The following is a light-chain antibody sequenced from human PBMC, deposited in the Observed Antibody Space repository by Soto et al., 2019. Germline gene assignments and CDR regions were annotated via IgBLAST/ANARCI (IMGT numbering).Light chain of an antibody. Sequence: SYELTQPPSVSVAPGNTARITCGGNNIGSKSVHWYQQKPGQAPVLVIYYDSDRPSGIPERFSGSNSGNTATLTISMVEAGDEADYYCQVWDSSSDHVVFGGGTKLTVL. V-gene: IGLV3-21*04. CDR3: QVWDSSSDHVV. CDR2: YDS. CDR1: NIGSKS. J-gene: IGLJ2*01.